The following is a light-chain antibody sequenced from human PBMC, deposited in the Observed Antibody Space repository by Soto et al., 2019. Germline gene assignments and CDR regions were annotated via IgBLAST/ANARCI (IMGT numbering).Light chain of an antibody. J-gene: IGKJ1*01. V-gene: IGKV3-11*01. CDR1: QSVSSY. CDR2: DAS. CDR3: QPRSNWPWT. Sequence: EIGLTQSPATLSLSPGERATLSCRASQSVSSYLAWYQQKPGQAPRLLIYDASNRATGIPARFSGSGSGTDFTLTISSLEPEDFAVYYCQPRSNWPWTFGQGTKVDIK.